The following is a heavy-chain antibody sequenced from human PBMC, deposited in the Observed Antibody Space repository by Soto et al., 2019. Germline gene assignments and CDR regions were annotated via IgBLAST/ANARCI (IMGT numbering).Heavy chain of an antibody. CDR2: ISAYSGNT. D-gene: IGHD6-19*01. J-gene: IGHJ4*02. V-gene: IGHV1-18*01. Sequence: ASVKVSCKASGYTFTSYGISWVRQAPGQGLEWMGWISAYSGNTNYAQKLQGRVMITADISASTAYMELSSLRSEDTALYYCARGAVSGKFDFWGQGTLVTVSS. CDR3: ARGAVSGKFDF. CDR1: GYTFTSYG.